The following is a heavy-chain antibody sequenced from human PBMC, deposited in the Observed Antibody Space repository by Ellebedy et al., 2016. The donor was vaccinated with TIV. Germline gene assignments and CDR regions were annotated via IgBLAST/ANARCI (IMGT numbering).Heavy chain of an antibody. CDR3: ATQLWNTEF. D-gene: IGHD5-24*01. CDR1: ESTFSSYG. Sequence: PGGSLRLSCEASESTFSSYGMSWVRQAPGKGLEWVSSISTTDGTHYADSVKCRFTISRDNPKNTLYLQMNSLRVEDTAVYYCATQLWNTEFWGQGTLVIVSS. J-gene: IGHJ4*02. V-gene: IGHV3-23*01. CDR2: ISTTDGT.